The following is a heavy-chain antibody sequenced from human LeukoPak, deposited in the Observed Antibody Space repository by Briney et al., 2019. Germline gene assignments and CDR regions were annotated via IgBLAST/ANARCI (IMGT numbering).Heavy chain of an antibody. D-gene: IGHD6-13*01. CDR3: ARDLYSSSWFDY. J-gene: IGHJ4*02. V-gene: IGHV4-34*01. CDR1: GGSFSGYY. Sequence: ASETLSLTCAVYGGSFSGYYWSWIRQPPGKGLEWIGEINHSGSTNYNPSLKSRVTISVDTSKNQFSLKLSSVTAADTAVYYCARDLYSSSWFDYWGQGTLVTVSS. CDR2: INHSGST.